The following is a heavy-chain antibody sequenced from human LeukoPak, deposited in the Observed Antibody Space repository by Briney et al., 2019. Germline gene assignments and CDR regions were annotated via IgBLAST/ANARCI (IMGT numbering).Heavy chain of an antibody. D-gene: IGHD2-2*01. V-gene: IGHV4-61*01. Sequence: SETLSLTCTVSGGSVSSGSYYWSWIRQPPGKGLEWIGDIYNSGSTNYNPSLKSRVTISVDTSKNQFSLKLSSVTAADTAVYYCARSRIPSTMPLDYWGQGTLVTVSS. CDR3: ARSRIPSTMPLDY. J-gene: IGHJ4*02. CDR1: GGSVSSGSYY. CDR2: IYNSGST.